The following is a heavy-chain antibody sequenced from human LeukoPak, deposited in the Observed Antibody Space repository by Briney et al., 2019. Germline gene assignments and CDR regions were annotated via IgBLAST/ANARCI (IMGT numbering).Heavy chain of an antibody. V-gene: IGHV3-30*02. J-gene: IGHJ6*03. Sequence: GGSLRLSCAASGFTFSSYGMHWVRQAPGKGLEWVAFIRYDGSNKYYADSVKGRFTISRDNPKNTLYLQMNSLRAEDTAVYYCAKDVAHYMDVWAKGPRSPSP. CDR3: AKDVAHYMDV. CDR1: GFTFSSYG. CDR2: IRYDGSNK.